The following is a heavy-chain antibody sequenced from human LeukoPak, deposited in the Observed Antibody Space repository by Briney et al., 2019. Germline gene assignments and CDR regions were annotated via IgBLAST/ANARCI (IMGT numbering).Heavy chain of an antibody. Sequence: PGGSLRLSCAVSGLTFSSSWMDWVRQAPGKGLEWVASINPDGNKKYSADSVKGRFTISRDNAENSLYLQMNSLRAEDTAVYYCARDLRGGGSYNFDYWGQGTLVTVSS. V-gene: IGHV3-7*01. CDR1: GLTFSSSW. CDR2: INPDGNKK. J-gene: IGHJ4*02. CDR3: ARDLRGGGSYNFDY. D-gene: IGHD1-26*01.